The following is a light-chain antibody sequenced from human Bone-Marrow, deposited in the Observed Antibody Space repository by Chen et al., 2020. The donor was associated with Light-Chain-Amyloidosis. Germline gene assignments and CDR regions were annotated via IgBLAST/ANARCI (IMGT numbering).Light chain of an antibody. Sequence: SYELTQPPSVSVSPGQTARITCSGDDLPTEYAYWYQQKPGQAPVLVIHRDTERPSGISERFSGSSSGTIATLTISGVQAEDEADYHCQSADSSGTYEVIVGGGTKLTVL. CDR2: RDT. CDR1: DLPTEY. J-gene: IGLJ2*01. V-gene: IGLV3-25*03. CDR3: QSADSSGTYEVI.